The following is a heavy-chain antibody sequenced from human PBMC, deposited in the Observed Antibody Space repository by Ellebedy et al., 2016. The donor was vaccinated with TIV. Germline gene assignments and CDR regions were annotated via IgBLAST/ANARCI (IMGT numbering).Heavy chain of an antibody. D-gene: IGHD3-10*01. Sequence: SVKVSCXASGFTFTSSAVQWVRQARGQRLEWIGWIVVGSGNTENAQKFQERVTITRDMSRSTAYMELSSLRSEDTAVYYCAAPRRDYNDTKDFDLWGRGTLVTVSS. V-gene: IGHV1-58*01. CDR1: GFTFTSSA. CDR2: IVVGSGNT. J-gene: IGHJ2*01. CDR3: AAPRRDYNDTKDFDL.